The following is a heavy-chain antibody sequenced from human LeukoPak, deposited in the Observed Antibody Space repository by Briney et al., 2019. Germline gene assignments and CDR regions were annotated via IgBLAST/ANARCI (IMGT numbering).Heavy chain of an antibody. Sequence: SETLSLTCTVSGGSISSYYWSWIRQTPGKGLEWIGYIYYSGSTNYNPSLKSRVTISVDTSKNQFSLKLSSVTAADTAVYYCARVRFLEAWFDYWGQGTLVTVSS. CDR3: ARVRFLEAWFDY. J-gene: IGHJ4*02. V-gene: IGHV4-59*01. D-gene: IGHD3-3*01. CDR2: IYYSGST. CDR1: GGSISSYY.